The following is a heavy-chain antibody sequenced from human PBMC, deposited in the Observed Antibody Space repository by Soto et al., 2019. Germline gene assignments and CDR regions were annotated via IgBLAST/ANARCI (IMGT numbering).Heavy chain of an antibody. CDR1: GGSFSGYY. V-gene: IGHV4-34*01. CDR3: ARHHVRGRTIAGAAEF. CDR2: INHSGNT. Sequence: LSLTCAVYGGSFSGYYWSWIRQPPGKGLEWIGEINHSGNTNYNPSLKGRVTISVDTSKNQLFLNLSSVTAADTAMYYCARHHVRGRTIAGAAEFWGQGTLVTVSS. D-gene: IGHD6-13*01. J-gene: IGHJ4*02.